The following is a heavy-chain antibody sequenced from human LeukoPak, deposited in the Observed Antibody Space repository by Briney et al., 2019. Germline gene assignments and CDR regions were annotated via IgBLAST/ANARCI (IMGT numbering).Heavy chain of an antibody. J-gene: IGHJ5*02. Sequence: SETLSLTCTVSGGSITSATYHWAWIRQAPGKGLEWLGSVYYTGNTHNNPSLKSRVTISVDTSKNQFSLKLSSVTAADTAVYSCARHVSTTRGVTILRRITWFDPWGQGTLVTVSS. CDR2: VYYTGNT. V-gene: IGHV4-39*01. D-gene: IGHD3-10*01. CDR3: ARHVSTTRGVTILRRITWFDP. CDR1: GGSITSATYH.